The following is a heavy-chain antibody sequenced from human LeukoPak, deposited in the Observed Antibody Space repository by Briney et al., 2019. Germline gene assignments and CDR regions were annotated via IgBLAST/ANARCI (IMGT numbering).Heavy chain of an antibody. Sequence: GGSLRLSCAASGFTFSSYWMHWVRQAPGKGLQWVSYISSSSVTIYYADSVTGRFTISRDNARNSLDLQMNSLRDEDTAVYYCARVDWSAFSFDVWGQGTLVTVSS. D-gene: IGHD3-9*01. CDR2: ISSSSVTI. CDR1: GFTFSSYW. CDR3: ARVDWSAFSFDV. V-gene: IGHV3-48*02. J-gene: IGHJ3*01.